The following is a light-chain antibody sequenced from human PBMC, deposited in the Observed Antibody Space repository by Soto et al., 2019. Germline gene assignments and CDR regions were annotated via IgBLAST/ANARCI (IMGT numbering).Light chain of an antibody. CDR2: EVS. CDR3: TSHAGSNNYV. CDR1: SNDVGGYND. V-gene: IGLV2-8*01. Sequence: QSVLRQPPSASGSPGQSVTISCTGTSNDVGGYNDVSWYQQHPGKAPKLIISEVSKRPSGVPDRFSGSKSGNTASLTVSGLQAEDEADYYCTSHAGSNNYVFGTGTKVTVL. J-gene: IGLJ1*01.